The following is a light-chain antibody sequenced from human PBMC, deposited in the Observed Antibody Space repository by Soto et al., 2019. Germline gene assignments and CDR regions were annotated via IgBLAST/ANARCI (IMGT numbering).Light chain of an antibody. Sequence: SYELTQAPSVSVGPGQTARITCAGNNLGEKSVHWYKQRPGQAPILVIFDDRDRASGIPERISGSNSDNTATLTISGVEAGDEADYFCEVWDNSRDVVVFGGGTKL. V-gene: IGLV3-21*02. CDR1: NLGEKS. CDR2: DDR. J-gene: IGLJ3*02. CDR3: EVWDNSRDVVV.